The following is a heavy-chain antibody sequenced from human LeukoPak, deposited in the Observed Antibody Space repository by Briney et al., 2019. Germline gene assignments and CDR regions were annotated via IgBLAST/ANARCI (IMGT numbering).Heavy chain of an antibody. CDR3: ARVGLAVAAAPLAFDP. Sequence: GGSLRLSCAASGFTFSDYYMTWIRQAPGKGLEWVACIGTSGSTIYYADSVKGRFTISRDNAKNSLYLHMNSLRDEDTAVYYCARVGLAVAAAPLAFDPWGHGTLVTVSS. J-gene: IGHJ5*02. CDR1: GFTFSDYY. CDR2: IGTSGSTI. V-gene: IGHV3-11*04. D-gene: IGHD6-13*01.